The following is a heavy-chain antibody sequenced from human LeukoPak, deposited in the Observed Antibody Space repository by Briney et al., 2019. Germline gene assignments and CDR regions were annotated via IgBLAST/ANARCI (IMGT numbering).Heavy chain of an antibody. CDR3: ARCRGYDWHFDY. CDR2: IYYSGST. Sequence: SETLSLTCTVSGGSISSSSYYWGWIRQPPGKGLEWIGYIYYSGSTNYNPSLKSRVTISVDTSKNQFSLKLSSVTAADTAVYYCARCRGYDWHFDYWGQGTLVTVSS. D-gene: IGHD5-12*01. CDR1: GGSISSSSYY. V-gene: IGHV4-61*05. J-gene: IGHJ4*02.